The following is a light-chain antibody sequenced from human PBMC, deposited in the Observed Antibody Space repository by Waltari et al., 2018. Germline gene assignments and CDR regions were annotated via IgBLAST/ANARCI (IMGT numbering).Light chain of an antibody. J-gene: IGLJ2*01. CDR3: QSYDTSLSGVV. CDR2: VNV. V-gene: IGLV1-40*01. CDR1: TSQPRAGVA. Sequence: QSVLTQSPSVSAAPGQSGPIPLTGGTSQPRAGVAVHMSLQLSGKHANSHQQLPRKAPKLRIYVNVNRPSGVPDRFSASRSGASGSLAITGLQPEDEADYYCQSYDTSLSGVVFGGGTRLTVL.